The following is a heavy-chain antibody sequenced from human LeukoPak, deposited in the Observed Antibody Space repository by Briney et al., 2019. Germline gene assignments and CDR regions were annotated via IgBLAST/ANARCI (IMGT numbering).Heavy chain of an antibody. Sequence: SETLSLTCTVSGGSISSGSFYWGWIRQPPGKGLEWIGGIYYSGSTYYNPSLQSRVTISVDTSKNQFSLKLTSVTAADTAVYYCAREGETYDSSGTSFDYWGQGTLVTVSS. V-gene: IGHV4-39*07. J-gene: IGHJ4*02. CDR2: IYYSGST. CDR1: GGSISSGSFY. D-gene: IGHD3-22*01. CDR3: AREGETYDSSGTSFDY.